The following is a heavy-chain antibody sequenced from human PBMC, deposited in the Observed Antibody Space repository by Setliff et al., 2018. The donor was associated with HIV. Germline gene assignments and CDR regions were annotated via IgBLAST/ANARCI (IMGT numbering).Heavy chain of an antibody. J-gene: IGHJ4*02. CDR3: VRGLGSEFDY. CDR2: TTNKADSYNT. D-gene: IGHD2-15*01. CDR1: GFTFSGHY. V-gene: IGHV3-72*01. Sequence: GGSLRLSCAASGFTFSGHYMDWVRQAPGKGLEWVGRTTNKADSYNTNYAASVKGRFTIARDDSKKSLYLQMNSLKIEDTAVYYCVRGLGSEFDYWGQGTLVTVSS.